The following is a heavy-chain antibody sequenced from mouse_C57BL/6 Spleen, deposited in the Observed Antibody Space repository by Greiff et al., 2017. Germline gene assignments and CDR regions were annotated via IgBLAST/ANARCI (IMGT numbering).Heavy chain of an antibody. CDR3: ATFYYGNSEYLDY. D-gene: IGHD2-1*01. Sequence: QVQLQQSGPELVKPGASVKISCKASGYAFSSSWMNWVKQRPGKGLEWIGRIYPGDGDTNYNGKFKGKATLTADKSSSTAYMQLSSLTSEDSAVYFCATFYYGNSEYLDYWGQGTTLTVSS. J-gene: IGHJ2*01. CDR2: IYPGDGDT. CDR1: GYAFSSSW. V-gene: IGHV1-82*01.